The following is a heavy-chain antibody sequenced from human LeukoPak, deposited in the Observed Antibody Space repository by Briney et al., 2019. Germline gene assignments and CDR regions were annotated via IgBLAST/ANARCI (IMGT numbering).Heavy chain of an antibody. Sequence: GGSLRLSCAASGFPFSSYAMGWVRQAPGKGLEWVSSIRGNGERTFYADSVKGRFTISRDNSKNTLYLQMNSLRAEDTAVYYCAKDRAVAGQRYYFDYWGQGTLVTVSS. J-gene: IGHJ4*02. CDR3: AKDRAVAGQRYYFDY. CDR1: GFPFSSYA. D-gene: IGHD6-19*01. V-gene: IGHV3-23*01. CDR2: IRGNGERT.